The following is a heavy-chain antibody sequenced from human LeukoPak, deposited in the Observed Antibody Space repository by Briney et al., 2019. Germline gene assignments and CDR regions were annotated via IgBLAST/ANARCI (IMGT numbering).Heavy chain of an antibody. Sequence: GGSLRLSCAVSGFTSSSYWMSWVRQAPGKGLEWVANLKQDGSEKYYVDSVKGRFTISRDNAKNSLYLQMNSLRAEDTAVYYCARAPYCIGGSCRFDYWDQGTLVTVSS. CDR3: ARAPYCIGGSCRFDY. V-gene: IGHV3-7*03. J-gene: IGHJ4*02. D-gene: IGHD2-15*01. CDR2: LKQDGSEK. CDR1: GFTSSSYW.